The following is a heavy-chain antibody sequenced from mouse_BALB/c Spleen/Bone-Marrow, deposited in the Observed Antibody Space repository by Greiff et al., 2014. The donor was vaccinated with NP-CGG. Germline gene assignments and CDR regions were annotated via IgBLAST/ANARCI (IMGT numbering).Heavy chain of an antibody. CDR2: IDPANGNT. J-gene: IGHJ3*01. CDR3: AIYYYGSSWGFAY. CDR1: GFNIKDTY. Sequence: VQLQQSGAELVKPGASVKLSCTASGFNIKDTYMHWVKQRPEQGLEWIGRIDPANGNTKYDPKFQGKATITADTSSNTAYPQLSSLTSEDTAVYYCAIYYYGSSWGFAYWGQGTLVTVSA. V-gene: IGHV14-3*02. D-gene: IGHD1-1*01.